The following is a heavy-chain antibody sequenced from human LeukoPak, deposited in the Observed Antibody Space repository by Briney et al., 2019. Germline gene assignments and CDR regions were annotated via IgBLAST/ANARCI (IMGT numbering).Heavy chain of an antibody. J-gene: IGHJ4*02. Sequence: GGSLRLPCAASGFTFSSYSMNWVRQAPGKGLEWVSSISSSSSSYIYYADSVKGRFTISRDNAKNSLYLQMNSLRAEDTAVYYCARDSAGFSGYYCDYWGQGTLVTVSS. CDR1: GFTFSSYS. V-gene: IGHV3-21*01. D-gene: IGHD3-22*01. CDR2: ISSSSSSYI. CDR3: ARDSAGFSGYYCDY.